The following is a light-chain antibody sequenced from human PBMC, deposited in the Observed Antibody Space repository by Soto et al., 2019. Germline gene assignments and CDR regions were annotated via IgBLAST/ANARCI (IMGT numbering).Light chain of an antibody. J-gene: IGLJ1*01. CDR3: FSFTSTNTHV. V-gene: IGLV2-23*01. CDR1: SSDFGSYKF. Sequence: QSALTQPASVSGSPGQSVTISCTGTSSDFGSYKFVSWYQHHPGTVPKVIIYETSKRPSGVSDRFSGSKSGNTASLTISGLQAEDDADYYCFSFTSTNTHVFGSGTKVTVL. CDR2: ETS.